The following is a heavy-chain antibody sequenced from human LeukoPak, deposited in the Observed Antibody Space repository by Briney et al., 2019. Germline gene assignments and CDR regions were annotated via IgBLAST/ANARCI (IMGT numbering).Heavy chain of an antibody. Sequence: ASVKVSCKASGYTFTGYYMHWVRQAPGQGLEWMGWINPNSGGTNYAQKFQGWVTMTRDPSISTAYMELSRLRSDDTAVYYCARDRVPGRYYYGMDVWGKGTTVTVSS. J-gene: IGHJ6*04. CDR3: ARDRVPGRYYYGMDV. CDR1: GYTFTGYY. D-gene: IGHD2-2*01. CDR2: INPNSGGT. V-gene: IGHV1-2*04.